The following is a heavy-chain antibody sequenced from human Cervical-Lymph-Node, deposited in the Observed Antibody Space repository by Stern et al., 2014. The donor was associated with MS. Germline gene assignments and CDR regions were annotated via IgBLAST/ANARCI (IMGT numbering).Heavy chain of an antibody. CDR3: ARRAGGSDNYFDP. CDR1: GGSIISGDFY. D-gene: IGHD4/OR15-4a*01. Sequence: QVQLQESGPGLVKPSQTLSLTCTVSGGSIISGDFYWSWIRQLPGKGLEWIEYIYYSGSTYYNPSLNSRVTISVDTANNQFSLKLSSVTAADTAVYYCARRAGGSDNYFDPWGQGTLVTVSS. V-gene: IGHV4-31*03. CDR2: IYYSGST. J-gene: IGHJ5*02.